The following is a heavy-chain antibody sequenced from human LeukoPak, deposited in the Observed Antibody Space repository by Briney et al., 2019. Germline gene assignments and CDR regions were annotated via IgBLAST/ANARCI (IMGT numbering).Heavy chain of an antibody. D-gene: IGHD4-17*01. V-gene: IGHV3-53*01. J-gene: IGHJ4*02. CDR1: GFTVSSND. CDR2: VYSGGST. CDR3: ARVVDHDYGDYYLDY. Sequence: GGSLRLSCAASGFTVSSNDMSWVRQAPGKGLECISVVYSGGSTDYADSVKGRLTISRDNSKNTLYLQMNSLRAEDTAVYYCARVVDHDYGDYYLDYWGQGTLVTVSS.